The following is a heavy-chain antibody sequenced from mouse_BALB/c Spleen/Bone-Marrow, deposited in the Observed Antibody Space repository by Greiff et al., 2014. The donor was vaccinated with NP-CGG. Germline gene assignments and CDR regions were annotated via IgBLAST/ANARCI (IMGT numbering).Heavy chain of an antibody. CDR1: GYTFTTYW. D-gene: IGHD2-1*01. CDR3: TRWNGHYEGFAY. CDR2: IYPGSGNT. V-gene: IGHV1S22*01. Sequence: LQQSGSELVRPGASVKLSCKASGYTFTTYWIHWVKQRHGQGLEWIGNIYPGSGNTNYGEKFKTKGTLTVDASSSTAYMHLSSLTSEDSAVYYCTRWNGHYEGFAYWGQGTLVTVSA. J-gene: IGHJ3*01.